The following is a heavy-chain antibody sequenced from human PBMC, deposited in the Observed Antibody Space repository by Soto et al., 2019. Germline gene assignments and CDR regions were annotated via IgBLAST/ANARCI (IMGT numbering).Heavy chain of an antibody. V-gene: IGHV1-69*06. D-gene: IGHD1-26*01. CDR1: GGTFSNYV. Sequence: QVQLVQSGAEVKKPGSSVKVSCKASGGTFSNYVITWVRQAPGQGLEWMGGIIPIFGKANYAQKFQGRVTITADKSTSTAYMELSSLRSEDTAVYYCARGWEPVGATTPFAYWGQGTLVTVSS. CDR2: IIPIFGKA. CDR3: ARGWEPVGATTPFAY. J-gene: IGHJ4*02.